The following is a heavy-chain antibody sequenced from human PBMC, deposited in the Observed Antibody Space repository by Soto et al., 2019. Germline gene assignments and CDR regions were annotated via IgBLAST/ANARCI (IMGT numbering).Heavy chain of an antibody. CDR1: GFTFDDYT. D-gene: IGHD2-2*02. CDR2: ISWGGGST. Sequence: EVQLVESGGVVVQPGGSLRLSCAASGFTFDDYTMHWVRQAPGKGLEWVSLISWGGGSTYYADSVKGRFTISRDNSKNSLYLQMNSLRTEDTALYYCAKEYCSSTSCYNNWFDPWGQGTLVTVSS. CDR3: AKEYCSSTSCYNNWFDP. J-gene: IGHJ5*02. V-gene: IGHV3-43*01.